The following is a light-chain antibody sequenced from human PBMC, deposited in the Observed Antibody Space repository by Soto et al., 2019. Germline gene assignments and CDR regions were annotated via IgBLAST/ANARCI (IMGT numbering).Light chain of an antibody. Sequence: DIQMTQSPSTLSGSVGDRVTITCRASQSISSWLAWYQQKPGKAPKLLIYDASSLESGVPSRFSGSESGTEFTLTISSLQPDDFATYYCQQYNSYSYTFGQGTKVDIK. J-gene: IGKJ2*01. CDR2: DAS. CDR1: QSISSW. V-gene: IGKV1-5*01. CDR3: QQYNSYSYT.